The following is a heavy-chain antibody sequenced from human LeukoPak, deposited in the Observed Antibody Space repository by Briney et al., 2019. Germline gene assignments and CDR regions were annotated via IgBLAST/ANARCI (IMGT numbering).Heavy chain of an antibody. CDR1: GGSISSGDYY. CDR3: ARELGDRGAGSFDY. CDR2: IYYSGST. D-gene: IGHD1-14*01. Sequence: SQTLSLTCTVSGGSISSGDYYWSWTRQPPGEGLEWIGYIYYSGSTYYNPSLKSRVTISVDTSKNQFSLKLSSVTAADTAVYYCARELGDRGAGSFDYWGQGTLVTVSS. J-gene: IGHJ4*02. V-gene: IGHV4-30-4*01.